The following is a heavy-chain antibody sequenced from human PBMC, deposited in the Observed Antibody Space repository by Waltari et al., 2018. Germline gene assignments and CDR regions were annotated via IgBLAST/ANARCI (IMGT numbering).Heavy chain of an antibody. CDR2: INPISSGT. CDR1: GGTFSSYA. Sequence: QVQLVQSGAEVKKPGSSVKVSCKASGGTFSSYAISWVRQAPGQGLEWMGLINPISSGTNYAQKFQRRVTMTRDTSIRTAYMERSRLRSDDTAVYYCARENYDFWSGYYRYYYYYMDVWGKGTTVTISS. D-gene: IGHD3-3*01. J-gene: IGHJ6*03. V-gene: IGHV1-2*02. CDR3: ARENYDFWSGYYRYYYYYMDV.